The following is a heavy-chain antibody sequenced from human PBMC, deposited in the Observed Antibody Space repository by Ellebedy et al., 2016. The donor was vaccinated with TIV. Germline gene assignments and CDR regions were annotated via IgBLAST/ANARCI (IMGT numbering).Heavy chain of an antibody. V-gene: IGHV3-74*01. CDR2: MNSDGSST. J-gene: IGHJ4*02. CDR1: GFTFRNDW. D-gene: IGHD2-2*01. CDR3: AKLESTYFDY. Sequence: GESLKISXAASGFTFRNDWMHWVRQAPGKGLVWVSRMNSDGSSTNSADSVKGRFTISRDNAKNTLFLQMNSLRVEDTALYYCAKLESTYFDYWGQGTLVTVSA.